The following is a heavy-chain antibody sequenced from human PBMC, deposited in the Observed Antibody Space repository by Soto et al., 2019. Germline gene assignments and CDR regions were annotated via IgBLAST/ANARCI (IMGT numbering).Heavy chain of an antibody. D-gene: IGHD3-22*01. CDR3: ARRHYDSSGYYYDAFDI. CDR2: IIPIFGTA. J-gene: IGHJ3*02. CDR1: GGTFSSYA. Sequence: SVKVSCKASGGTFSSYAISWVRQAPGQGLEWMGGIIPIFGTANYAQKFQGRVTITADESTSTAYMELSSLRSEDTAVYYCARRHYDSSGYYYDAFDIWGQGTMVTVSS. V-gene: IGHV1-69*13.